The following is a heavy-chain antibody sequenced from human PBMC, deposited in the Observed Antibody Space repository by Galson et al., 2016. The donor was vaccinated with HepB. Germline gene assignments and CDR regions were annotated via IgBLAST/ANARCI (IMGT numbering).Heavy chain of an antibody. J-gene: IGHJ4*02. CDR1: GFSFSLYG. CDR2: IWYDGETK. V-gene: IGHV3-33*01. D-gene: IGHD6-19*01. Sequence: SLRLSCAASGFSFSLYGMHWVRQAPGKGLEWVALIWYDGETKYSADSVKGRFTISRDNSDNTLYLHMNSLRAEDTAVYYCASARYSSSWFGDFDYWGQGTLVIVSS. CDR3: ASARYSSSWFGDFDY.